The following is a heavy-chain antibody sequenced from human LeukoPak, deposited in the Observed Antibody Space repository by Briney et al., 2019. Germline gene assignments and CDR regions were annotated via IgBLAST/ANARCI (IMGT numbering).Heavy chain of an antibody. D-gene: IGHD5-12*01. Sequence: GGSLRLSCAASGFTFSSYSMNWVRQAPGKGLEWVSYISSSSSTIYYADSVKGRFTISRDNAKNSLYLQMNSLRAEDTAVYYCARGPSGYPWGGYFDYWGQGTLVTVSS. CDR3: ARGPSGYPWGGYFDY. CDR2: ISSSSSTI. J-gene: IGHJ4*02. CDR1: GFTFSSYS. V-gene: IGHV3-48*04.